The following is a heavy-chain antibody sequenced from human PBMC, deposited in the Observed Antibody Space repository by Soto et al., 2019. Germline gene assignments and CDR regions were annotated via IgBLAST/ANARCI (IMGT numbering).Heavy chain of an antibody. Sequence: PSETLSLTCNASGGSISCVDYFWSWIRQPPGKGLEWMGYIYYSGSTYYNLSLKSRVTISVDTSKSQCSLKLSSVPAALTAVYYCARVKAGVVYWVQGTLVTVAS. J-gene: IGHJ4*01. D-gene: IGHD6-13*01. V-gene: IGHV4-30-4*01. CDR1: GGSISCVDYF. CDR2: IYYSGST. CDR3: ARVKAGVVY.